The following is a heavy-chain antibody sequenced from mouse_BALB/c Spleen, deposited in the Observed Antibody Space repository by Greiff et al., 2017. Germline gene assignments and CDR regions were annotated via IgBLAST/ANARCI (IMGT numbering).Heavy chain of an antibody. CDR2: ISSGGGNT. CDR1: GFTFSSYT. J-gene: IGHJ4*01. CDR3: AREDYALYAMDY. Sequence: EVKLVESGGGLVKPGGSLKLSCAASGFTFSSYTMSWVRQTPEKRLEWVATISSGGGNTYYPDSVKGRFTISRDNAKNNLFLQMTSLRSEDTAMYYCAREDYALYAMDYWGQGTSVTVSS. V-gene: IGHV5-9*03. D-gene: IGHD2-4*01.